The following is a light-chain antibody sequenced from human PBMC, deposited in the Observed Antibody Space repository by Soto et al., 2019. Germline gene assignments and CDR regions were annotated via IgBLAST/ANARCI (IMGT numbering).Light chain of an antibody. J-gene: IGKJ1*01. Sequence: ETVLTQSPDTLSLSPGETASLSCRASQSVSVYLAWYQQKPGQTPRLLIYDAAKRATGIPARFSGSGSGTDFTLTISSLEPEDFAVYYFQQRSNWPPTWTFGQGTQVDMK. CDR2: DAA. V-gene: IGKV3-11*01. CDR3: QQRSNWPPTWT. CDR1: QSVSVY.